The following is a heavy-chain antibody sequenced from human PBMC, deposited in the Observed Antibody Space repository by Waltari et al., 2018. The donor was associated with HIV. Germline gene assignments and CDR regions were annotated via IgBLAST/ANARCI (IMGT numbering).Heavy chain of an antibody. J-gene: IGHJ4*02. CDR2: IDWDDDK. D-gene: IGHD3-22*01. CDR3: ARTYYYDSTAYSISHDY. Sequence: QVTLRESGPALVKPTETLTLTCTFSGFSLSTNEMCVSWIRQPPGEALEWLALIDWDDDKYYTTSLKTRLTISKDISKNQVVLTMANVDPVDTGTFYCARTYYYDSTAYSISHDYWGQGVLVTVSS. CDR1: GFSLSTNEMC. V-gene: IGHV2-70*01.